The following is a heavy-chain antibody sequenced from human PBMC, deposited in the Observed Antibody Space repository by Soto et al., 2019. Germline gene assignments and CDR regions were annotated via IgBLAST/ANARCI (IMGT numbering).Heavy chain of an antibody. D-gene: IGHD6-13*01. J-gene: IGHJ5*02. Sequence: ASVKVSCKASGYGFTSYGIHWVRQAPGQRLEWMGWINAANGDTIYSPTFQGRVTITRDTSASTAYMELSSLRFEGTAVYYCVRRHVSATGIDWFDPWGQGTLVTVSS. CDR2: INAANGDT. CDR3: VRRHVSATGIDWFDP. V-gene: IGHV1-3*01. CDR1: GYGFTSYG.